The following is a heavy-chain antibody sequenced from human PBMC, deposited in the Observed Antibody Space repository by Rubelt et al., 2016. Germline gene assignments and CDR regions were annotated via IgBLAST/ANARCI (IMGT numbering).Heavy chain of an antibody. V-gene: IGHV4-31*03. J-gene: IGHJ6*02. D-gene: IGHD3-10*01. CDR2: IYYSGST. CDR1: GGSISSGGYY. CDR3: ARDSEVRGAYYYYGMEV. Sequence: TLSLTCTVSGGSISSGGYYWSWIRQHPGKGLEWIGYIYYSGSTYYNPSLESRVTISVDTSKNQFSLKLSSVTAADTAVYYCARDSEVRGAYYYYGMEVWGQGTTVTVSS.